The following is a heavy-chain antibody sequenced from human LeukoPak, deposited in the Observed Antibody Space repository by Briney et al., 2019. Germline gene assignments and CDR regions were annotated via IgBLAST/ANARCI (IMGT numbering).Heavy chain of an antibody. Sequence: GGSLRLSCAASGFTFSNYDMHWVRQAPGKGLEWVAVISYDGSNKFYADSVNGRFTVSRDNSKSTLYLQMNSLRPEDTAVYPCARSGGSGIYDYYYYGMDVWGQGTTVTVSS. V-gene: IGHV3-30-3*01. CDR3: ARSGGSGIYDYYYYGMDV. D-gene: IGHD3-10*01. CDR1: GFTFSNYD. CDR2: ISYDGSNK. J-gene: IGHJ6*02.